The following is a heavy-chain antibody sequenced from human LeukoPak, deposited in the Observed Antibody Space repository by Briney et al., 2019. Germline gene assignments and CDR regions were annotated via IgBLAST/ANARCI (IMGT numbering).Heavy chain of an antibody. J-gene: IGHJ6*02. CDR2: SSSSGSTI. D-gene: IGHD6-6*01. CDR3: ARGPSSIAAPMEYYYYGMDV. CDR1: GFTFSDYY. Sequence: GGSLRLSCAASGFTFSDYYMSWIRQAPGQGLEWVSYSSSSGSTIYYADSVKGRFTISRDNAKNSLYLQMNSLRAEDTAVYYCARGPSSIAAPMEYYYYGMDVWGQGTTVTVSS. V-gene: IGHV3-11*01.